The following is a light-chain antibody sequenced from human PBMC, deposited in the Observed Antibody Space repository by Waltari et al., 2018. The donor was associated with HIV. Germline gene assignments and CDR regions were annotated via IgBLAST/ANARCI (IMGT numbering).Light chain of an antibody. CDR1: QSVLYRSNNKNY. V-gene: IGKV4-1*01. Sequence: DIVMTQSPDSLAVSLGERATINCKSSQSVLYRSNNKNYLAWYQQQPGQPPKLLIYWASTRESGVPDRFSGSGSGTDFTLTISSLQAEDVAVYYCQQYYSTWTFGQGTKVEIK. J-gene: IGKJ1*01. CDR3: QQYYSTWT. CDR2: WAS.